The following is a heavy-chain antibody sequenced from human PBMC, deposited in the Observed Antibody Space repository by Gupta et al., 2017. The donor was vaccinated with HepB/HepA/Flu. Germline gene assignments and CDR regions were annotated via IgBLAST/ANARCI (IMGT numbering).Heavy chain of an antibody. D-gene: IGHD2-21*01. CDR2: ISASGRDT. CDR3: ARIRSWTVVSPPDY. J-gene: IGHJ4*02. CDR1: GFTFSDYY. Sequence: QVQLVESGGGFVKPGGSLRLPCATSGFTFSDYYMTWIRQPPGKGLEWVSYISASGRDTFYADSMKGRFTISRDNAKKSLYLQMDSLRGDDTAVYYCARIRSWTVVSPPDYWGQGILVSVSS. V-gene: IGHV3-11*05.